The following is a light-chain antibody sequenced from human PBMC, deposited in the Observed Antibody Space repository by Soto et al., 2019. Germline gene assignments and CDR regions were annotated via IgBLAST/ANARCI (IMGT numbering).Light chain of an antibody. CDR1: SGHSSYA. V-gene: IGLV4-69*02. J-gene: IGLJ2*01. CDR3: QAWAPGIRV. Sequence: QPVLTQSPSASASLGASVKLTCALSSGHSSYAIAWHQQQPEKGPRFLMKLNSDGSHFKRDGIPDRFSGSSSGAERYLTISSLQSEDEADYHCQAWAPGIRVFGGGTQLTVL. CDR2: LNSDGSH.